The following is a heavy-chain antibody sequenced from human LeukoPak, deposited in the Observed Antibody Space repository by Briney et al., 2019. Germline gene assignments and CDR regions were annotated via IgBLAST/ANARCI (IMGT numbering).Heavy chain of an antibody. CDR2: ISGSSGST. Sequence: PGGSLRLSCAASGFTFSSYAMSWVRQAPGKGLEWVSAISGSSGSTYYADSVKGRFTISRDNSKNTLYLQMNSLGAEDTAVYYCAKDGPLNLASTVTTPEYFQHWGQGTLVTVSS. J-gene: IGHJ1*01. CDR3: AKDGPLNLASTVTTPEYFQH. D-gene: IGHD4-17*01. CDR1: GFTFSSYA. V-gene: IGHV3-23*01.